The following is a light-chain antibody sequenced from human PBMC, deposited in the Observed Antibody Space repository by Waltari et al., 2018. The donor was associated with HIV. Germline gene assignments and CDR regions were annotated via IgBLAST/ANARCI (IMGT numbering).Light chain of an antibody. CDR2: EVS. J-gene: IGLJ2*01. CDR1: SRDVGGYKY. Sequence: QAALTQPPSASGSPGKSVTISCTGTSRDVGGYKYVSWYQQHPGKAPKLLIAEVSKRPSGVPDRFSGSKSGNTASLTVSGLQAEDEADYYCSSYAGSINVLFGGGTKLAVL. CDR3: SSYAGSINVL. V-gene: IGLV2-8*01.